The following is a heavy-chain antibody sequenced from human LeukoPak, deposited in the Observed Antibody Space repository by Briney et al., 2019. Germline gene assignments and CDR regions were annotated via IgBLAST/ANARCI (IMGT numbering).Heavy chain of an antibody. D-gene: IGHD4-23*01. CDR1: GYSLSELS. V-gene: IGHV1-24*01. CDR2: FTPEHGET. J-gene: IGHJ4*02. CDR3: ATGDYGGIYFDF. Sequence: GASVKVSCKVSGYSLSELSVHWVRQAPGIGLEWMGGFTPEHGETTYAQNFHGRVTMTEDTSTGTAYMGLSSLRSDDTAMYYCATGDYGGIYFDFWGRGTLVTVSP.